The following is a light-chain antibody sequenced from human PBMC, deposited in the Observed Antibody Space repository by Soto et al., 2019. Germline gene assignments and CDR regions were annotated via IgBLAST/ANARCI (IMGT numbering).Light chain of an antibody. J-gene: IGLJ3*02. V-gene: IGLV2-23*01. Sequence: QSALTQPASVSGSPGQSITLSCTGTSSDVGTYNVVSWYQQHPGKAPKLMIYESSKRPSGVSSRFSGSKSGNTASLTISGIQAEDEADYYCCSYAGSSTWVFGGGTKLTVL. CDR1: SSDVGTYNV. CDR3: CSYAGSSTWV. CDR2: ESS.